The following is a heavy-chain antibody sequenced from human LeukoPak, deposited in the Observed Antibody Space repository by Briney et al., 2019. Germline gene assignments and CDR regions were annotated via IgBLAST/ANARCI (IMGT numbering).Heavy chain of an antibody. CDR3: ARMRGQQLIDY. V-gene: IGHV4-59*01. J-gene: IGHJ4*02. D-gene: IGHD6-13*01. CDR2: IYYSGST. CDR1: GGSISSYY. Sequence: PSETLSLTCTVSGGSISSYYWSWIRQPPGKGLEWIGYIYYSGSTNYNPSLKSRVTISVDTSKNQFSLKLSSVTAADTAVYYCARMRGQQLIDYWGQGTLVTVSS.